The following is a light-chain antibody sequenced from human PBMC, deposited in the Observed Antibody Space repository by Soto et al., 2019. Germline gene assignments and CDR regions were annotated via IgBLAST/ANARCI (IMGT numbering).Light chain of an antibody. CDR3: GTLDSSLSGGGIFGI. CDR1: SSNIGNNY. V-gene: IGLV1-51*01. Sequence: QSVLTQPPSVSAAPGQTVTISCSGNSSNIGNNYVSCYQQFPGTATKLLIYDTNKRPSGIPERFSGSKSGTSATLGITVLQAGDEADYYCGTLDSSLSGGGIFGIFGGGTKVTVL. J-gene: IGLJ2*01. CDR2: DTN.